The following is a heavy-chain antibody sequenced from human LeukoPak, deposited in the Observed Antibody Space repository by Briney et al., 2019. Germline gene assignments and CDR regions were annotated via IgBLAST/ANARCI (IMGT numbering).Heavy chain of an antibody. CDR2: IIPIFGTA. CDR3: ASGPYYYDSSGYYPFDY. V-gene: IGHV1-69*06. Sequence: SVKVSCKASGGTFSSYAIRWVRQAPGQGLEWMGGIIPIFGTANYAQKFQGRVTITAGKSTSTAYMELSSLRSEDTAVYYCASGPYYYDSSGYYPFDYWGQGTLVTVSS. D-gene: IGHD3-22*01. J-gene: IGHJ4*02. CDR1: GGTFSSYA.